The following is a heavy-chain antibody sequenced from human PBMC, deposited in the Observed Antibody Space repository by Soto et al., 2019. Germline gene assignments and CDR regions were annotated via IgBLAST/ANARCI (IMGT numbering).Heavy chain of an antibody. J-gene: IGHJ6*03. D-gene: IGHD3-10*01. Sequence: ASLKVSCKASGYTFTIYAMHWVRQAPGQRLEWMGWINAGNGNTKYSQKFQGRVTITRDTSASTAYMELSSLRSEDTAVYYCARSYRLGEYYYYYYYMDVWGKGTTVTVSS. V-gene: IGHV1-3*01. CDR2: INAGNGNT. CDR1: GYTFTIYA. CDR3: ARSYRLGEYYYYYYYMDV.